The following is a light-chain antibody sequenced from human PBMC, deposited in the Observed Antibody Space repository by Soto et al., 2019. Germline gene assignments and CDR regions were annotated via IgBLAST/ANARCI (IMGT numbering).Light chain of an antibody. Sequence: EIVLTRSPATLSLSPGESATLSCRASQSVRSYLAWYQQKPGQAPRLLIYDASNRATGIPARFSGSGSGTDFTLTISSLEPEDFAVYYCQHRFNWPPTFGQGTKVEIK. CDR2: DAS. CDR3: QHRFNWPPT. V-gene: IGKV3-11*01. J-gene: IGKJ1*01. CDR1: QSVRSY.